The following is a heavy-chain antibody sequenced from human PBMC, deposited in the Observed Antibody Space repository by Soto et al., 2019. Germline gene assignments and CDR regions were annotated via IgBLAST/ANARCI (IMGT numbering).Heavy chain of an antibody. CDR1: GFTFSSYA. CDR2: VSIGGST. V-gene: IGHV3-23*01. CDR3: AKRRGAGGNFDY. Sequence: GGSLRLSCAASGFTFSSYAMGWVRQGPGKGLEWVAVVSIGGSTHYADSVRGRFTISRDNSKNTLSLQMNSLTAEDTAVYFCAKRRGAGGNFDYWGQGALVTVSS. J-gene: IGHJ4*02. D-gene: IGHD1-26*01.